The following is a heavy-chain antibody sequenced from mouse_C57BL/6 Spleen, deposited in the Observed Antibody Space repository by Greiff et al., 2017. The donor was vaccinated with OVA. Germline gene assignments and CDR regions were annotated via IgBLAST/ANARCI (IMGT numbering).Heavy chain of an antibody. Sequence: DVKLVESGGGLVKPGGSLKLSCAASGFTFSDYGMHWVRQAPEKGLEWVAYISSGSSTIYYAATVKGRFTISRDNAKNTRFLQMTSLRSEDTAMYYCAKNSNYVAWFAYWGQGTLVTVSA. CDR1: GFTFSDYG. D-gene: IGHD2-5*01. J-gene: IGHJ3*01. CDR3: AKNSNYVAWFAY. V-gene: IGHV5-17*01. CDR2: ISSGSSTI.